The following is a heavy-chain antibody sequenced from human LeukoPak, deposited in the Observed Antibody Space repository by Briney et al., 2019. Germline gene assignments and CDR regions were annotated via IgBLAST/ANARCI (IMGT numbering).Heavy chain of an antibody. V-gene: IGHV4-39*01. Sequence: KPSETLSLTCTVSGGSISSSSYYWGWIRQPPGKGLEWIGSIYYSGSTYYNPSLKSRVTISVDTSKNQFSLKLSSVTAADTAVYYCARLSGSYRGRSDYWGQGTLVTVSS. CDR3: ARLSGSYRGRSDY. CDR1: GGSISSSSYY. J-gene: IGHJ4*02. D-gene: IGHD1-26*01. CDR2: IYYSGST.